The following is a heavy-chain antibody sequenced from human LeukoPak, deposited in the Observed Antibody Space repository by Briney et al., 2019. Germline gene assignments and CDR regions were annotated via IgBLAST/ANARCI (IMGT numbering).Heavy chain of an antibody. CDR3: ARARDYGESNFDY. CDR1: GFTFSSYA. J-gene: IGHJ4*02. V-gene: IGHV3-64*01. Sequence: GGSLRLSCAASGFTFSSYAMHWVRQAPGKGLEYVSAISSNGGSTYYANSVKGRFTISRDNSKNTLYLQMGSLRAEDMAVYYCARARDYGESNFDYWGQGTLVTVSS. CDR2: ISSNGGST. D-gene: IGHD4/OR15-4a*01.